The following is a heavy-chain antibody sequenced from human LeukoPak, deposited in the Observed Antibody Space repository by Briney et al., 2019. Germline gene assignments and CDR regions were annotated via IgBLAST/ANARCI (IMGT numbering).Heavy chain of an antibody. J-gene: IGHJ3*02. CDR2: SSTSGSS. V-gene: IGHV4-4*09. Sequence: SETLSLTCTVSGGSISGHYWHWIRQPPGKGLEWIGFSSTSGSSNSNPSLRSRVIVLMDTSKTRFSLRLNSVTAADTAVYFCARELLGGFDIWGQGTVVTVSS. CDR1: GGSISGHY. D-gene: IGHD1-26*01. CDR3: ARELLGGFDI.